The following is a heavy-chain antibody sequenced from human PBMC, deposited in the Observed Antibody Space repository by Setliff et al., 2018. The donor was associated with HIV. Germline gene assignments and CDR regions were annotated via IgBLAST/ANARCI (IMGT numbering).Heavy chain of an antibody. Sequence: GGSLRLSCKASGFSFRSYAMSWVRQAPGKGLEWVSGITGSVGSTYYADSVKGRFTISRDNSKNTVHLQMNSLRSEDTAVYYCAKVDSYAGKNFDYWGQGTLVTVSS. J-gene: IGHJ4*02. CDR3: AKVDSYAGKNFDY. D-gene: IGHD5-18*01. V-gene: IGHV3-23*01. CDR2: ITGSVGST. CDR1: GFSFRSYA.